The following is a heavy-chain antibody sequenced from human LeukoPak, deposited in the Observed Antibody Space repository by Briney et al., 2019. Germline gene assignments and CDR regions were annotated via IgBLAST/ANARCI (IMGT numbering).Heavy chain of an antibody. CDR2: ISSNGGST. D-gene: IGHD3-9*01. Sequence: PGGSLRLSCAASGFTFSSYAMHWVRQAPGKGLEYVSAISSNGGSTYYANSVKGRFTISRDNSKNTLYLQMGSLRAEDMAVYYCARPYLRYFDWAPLDYWGQGTLVTVSS. J-gene: IGHJ4*02. CDR3: ARPYLRYFDWAPLDY. V-gene: IGHV3-64*01. CDR1: GFTFSSYA.